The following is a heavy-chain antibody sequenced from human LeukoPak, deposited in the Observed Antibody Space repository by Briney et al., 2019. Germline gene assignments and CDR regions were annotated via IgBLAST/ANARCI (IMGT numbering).Heavy chain of an antibody. D-gene: IGHD3-9*01. J-gene: IGHJ6*03. V-gene: IGHV1-24*01. Sequence: ASVKVSCKVSGYTLTELSMHWVRQAPGKGLEWMGGFDPEDGETIYAQKFQGRVTITRNTSISTAYMELSSLRSEDTAVYYCARVTVHWFYMDVWGKGTTVTVSS. CDR2: FDPEDGET. CDR1: GYTLTELS. CDR3: ARVTVHWFYMDV.